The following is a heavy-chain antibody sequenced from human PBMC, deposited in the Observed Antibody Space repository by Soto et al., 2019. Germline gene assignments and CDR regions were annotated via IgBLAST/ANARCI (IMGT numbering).Heavy chain of an antibody. Sequence: NPSETLSLTCNVSGDSVTSSSYFWSWLRQPPGKGLEWIGYVSNTGKTKYNPSLKSRVTMSVDTSKNQFSLKLTSVTAADTAVYSCAGEWQLLPYYVINVWGQGTTVTVSS. CDR3: AGEWQLLPYYVINV. V-gene: IGHV4-61*01. D-gene: IGHD1-1*01. CDR2: VSNTGKT. CDR1: GDSVTSSSYF. J-gene: IGHJ6*02.